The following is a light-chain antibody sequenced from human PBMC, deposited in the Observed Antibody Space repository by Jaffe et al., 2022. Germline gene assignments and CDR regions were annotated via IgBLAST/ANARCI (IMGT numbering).Light chain of an antibody. J-gene: IGKJ5*01. CDR3: QQRSNWIT. CDR2: DAS. Sequence: EVVLTQSPPTLSLSPGERATLSCRASQSVSSYLAWYQQKPGQAPRLLIYDASNRATGIPARFIGSGSGTDFTLTISSLEPEDFAIYYCQQRSNWITFGQGTRLEIK. CDR1: QSVSSY. V-gene: IGKV3-11*01.